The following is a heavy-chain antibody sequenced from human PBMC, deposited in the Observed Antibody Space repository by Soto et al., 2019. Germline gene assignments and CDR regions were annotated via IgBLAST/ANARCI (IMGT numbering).Heavy chain of an antibody. CDR1: GGSISSYY. CDR3: ARHPPYYYGSGRRAAYYYYYYYMDV. V-gene: IGHV4-59*08. Sequence: SETLSLTCTVSGGSISSYYWSWIRQPPGKGLEWIGYIYYSGSTNYNPSLKSRITISVDTSKNQFSLKLSSVTAADTAVYYCARHPPYYYGSGRRAAYYYYYYYMDVWGKGTTVTVSS. D-gene: IGHD3-10*01. J-gene: IGHJ6*03. CDR2: IYYSGST.